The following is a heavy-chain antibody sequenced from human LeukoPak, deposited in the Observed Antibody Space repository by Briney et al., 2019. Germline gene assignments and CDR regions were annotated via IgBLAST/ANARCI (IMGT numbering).Heavy chain of an antibody. CDR1: GFTFSACV. V-gene: IGHV3-23*01. CDR2: MTATGDTK. D-gene: IGHD3-22*01. Sequence: GGSLRLSCTASGFTFSACVMTWVRQAPGKGLEWVSGMTATGDTKYYADSVKGRFTISRDNSKNTLYLRLDSLRAEDTAVYYCARKSVIVYYGGLDPWGQGTLVTVSS. CDR3: ARKSVIVYYGGLDP. J-gene: IGHJ5*02.